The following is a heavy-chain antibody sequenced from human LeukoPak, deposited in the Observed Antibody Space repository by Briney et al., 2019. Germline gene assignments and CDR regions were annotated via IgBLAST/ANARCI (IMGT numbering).Heavy chain of an antibody. D-gene: IGHD3-10*01. CDR3: ARSTMIRGARGAFNI. CDR2: IYYSGST. J-gene: IGHJ3*02. CDR1: GDSISSGDYY. V-gene: IGHV4-30-4*01. Sequence: SETLSLTCTVSGDSISSGDYYWSWIRQPPGKGLEWIGYIYYSGSTYSNPSLKSRVSILVDTSKNQFSLKLSSVTAAGTAVYYCARSTMIRGARGAFNIWGHGTMVTVSS.